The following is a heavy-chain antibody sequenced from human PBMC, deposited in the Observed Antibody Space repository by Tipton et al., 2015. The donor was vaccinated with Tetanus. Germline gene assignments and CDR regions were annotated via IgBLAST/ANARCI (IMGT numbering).Heavy chain of an antibody. V-gene: IGHV3-11*01. J-gene: IGHJ4*02. CDR1: GFTFSDYY. CDR3: ARATGGYRGYDYVDF. CDR2: ISSSGSTI. Sequence: SLRLSCAASGFTFSDYYMSWIRQAPGKGLEWVSYISSSGSTIYYADSVKGRFTISRDNAKNSLSLQVNSLRAEDTAVYYCARATGGYRGYDYVDFWGQGTLVAVSS. D-gene: IGHD5-12*01.